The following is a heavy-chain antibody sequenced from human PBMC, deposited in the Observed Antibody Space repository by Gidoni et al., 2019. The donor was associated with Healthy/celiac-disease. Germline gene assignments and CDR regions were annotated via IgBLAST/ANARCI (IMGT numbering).Heavy chain of an antibody. Sequence: QLQLQESGPGLVKPSETLSLTCTVSGGSISSSRYYWGWIRQPPGKGLEWIGSIYYSGSTYHTPSLKSRVTISVDTSKNPFSLTLSSVTAADPAVYYCARLTTRGPLGKYYFAYCGQGTLVTVSS. D-gene: IGHD7-27*01. CDR3: ARLTTRGPLGKYYFAY. CDR2: IYYSGST. J-gene: IGHJ4*02. CDR1: GGSISSSRYY. V-gene: IGHV4-39*01.